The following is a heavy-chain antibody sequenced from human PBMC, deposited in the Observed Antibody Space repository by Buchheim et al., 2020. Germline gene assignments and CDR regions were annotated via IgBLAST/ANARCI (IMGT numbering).Heavy chain of an antibody. CDR1: GFTFSSYG. CDR3: AKVGTTVVTPGYYYYYMDV. J-gene: IGHJ6*03. D-gene: IGHD4-23*01. CDR2: ISYDGSNK. Sequence: QVQLVESGGGVVQPGRSLRLSCAASGFTFSSYGMHWVRQAPGKGLEWVAVISYDGSNKYYADSVKGRFTISRDNSKNTLYLQMNSLRAEDTAVYYCAKVGTTVVTPGYYYYYMDVWSKRTT. V-gene: IGHV3-30*18.